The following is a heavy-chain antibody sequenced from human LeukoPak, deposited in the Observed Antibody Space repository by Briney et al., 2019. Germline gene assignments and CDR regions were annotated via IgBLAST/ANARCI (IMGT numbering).Heavy chain of an antibody. J-gene: IGHJ4*02. CDR1: GFTFSSYS. CDR3: ARGGSSWYEYYFDY. D-gene: IGHD6-13*01. CDR2: ISSSSSTI. Sequence: PGGSLRLSCAASGFTFSSYSMNWVRQAPGKGLEWVSYISSSSSTIYYADSVKGRFTISRDNAKNSLYLQMNSLRAEDTAVYYCARGGSSWYEYYFDYWGQGTLVTVSS. V-gene: IGHV3-48*01.